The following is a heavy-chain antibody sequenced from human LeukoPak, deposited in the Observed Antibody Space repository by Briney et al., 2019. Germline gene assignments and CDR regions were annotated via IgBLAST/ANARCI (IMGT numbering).Heavy chain of an antibody. CDR1: GGSISSSSYY. J-gene: IGHJ6*02. CDR3: ARVVVANYYGMDV. D-gene: IGHD3-16*02. V-gene: IGHV4-39*07. Sequence: SETLSLTCTVSGGSISSSSYYWGWIRQPPGKGLEWIGSIYYSGSTYYNPSLKSRVTISVDTSKNQFSLKLSSVTAADTAVYYCARVVVANYYGMDVWGQGTTVTVSS. CDR2: IYYSGST.